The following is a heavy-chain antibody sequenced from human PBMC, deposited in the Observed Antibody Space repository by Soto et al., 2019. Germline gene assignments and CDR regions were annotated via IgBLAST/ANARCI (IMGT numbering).Heavy chain of an antibody. Sequence: PSETLSLTCAVYGGSFSGYYWSWIRQPPGKGLEWIGEINHSGSTNYNPSLKSRVTISVDTSKNQFSLKLSSVTAADTAVYYCAKTGNDYGDYNDYWGQGTLVTVSS. CDR1: GGSFSGYY. V-gene: IGHV4-34*01. CDR3: AKTGNDYGDYNDY. CDR2: INHSGST. D-gene: IGHD4-17*01. J-gene: IGHJ4*02.